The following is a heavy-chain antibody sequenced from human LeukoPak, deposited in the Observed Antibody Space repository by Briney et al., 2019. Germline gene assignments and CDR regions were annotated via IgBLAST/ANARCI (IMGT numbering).Heavy chain of an antibody. CDR2: VSGGT. V-gene: IGHV3-23*01. D-gene: IGHD3-10*01. CDR1: GFILTNYA. CDR3: ARDPVLLWFGESIYGMDV. Sequence: GGSLRLSCAASGFILTNYAMNWVRQAPGKGLEWVSAVSGGTYYADSVKGRFTVSRDNSKNTLYLQMNSLRAEDTAVYYCARDPVLLWFGESIYGMDVWGQGTTVTVSS. J-gene: IGHJ6*02.